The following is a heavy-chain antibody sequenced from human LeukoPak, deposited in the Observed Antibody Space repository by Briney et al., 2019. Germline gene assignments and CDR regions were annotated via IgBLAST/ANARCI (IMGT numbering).Heavy chain of an antibody. V-gene: IGHV3-74*01. D-gene: IGHD3-22*01. CDR1: GFTFSTYA. J-gene: IGHJ5*02. Sequence: PGGSLRLSCAASGFTFSTYAMSWVRHAPGKGLEWVSRINPDGSTTTYADSVKGRFTISRDNAKNTVYLQMNSLRAEDTAVYYCARVLSGSWDWFDPWGQGTLVTVSS. CDR2: INPDGSTT. CDR3: ARVLSGSWDWFDP.